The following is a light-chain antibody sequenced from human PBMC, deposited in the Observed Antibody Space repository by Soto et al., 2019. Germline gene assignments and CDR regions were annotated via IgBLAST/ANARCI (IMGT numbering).Light chain of an antibody. CDR2: EGT. CDR1: SSEFGTYSV. J-gene: IGLJ3*02. Sequence: QSVLTQSASVSGSPGQSITISCTGTSSEFGTYSVVSWYQQHPGKAPKLLIYEGTKRPSGVSNRFSSSESGNTAALTISGLQAEDEAGYYCHSYARSNLGFGGGTKLTVL. V-gene: IGLV2-23*01. CDR3: HSYARSNLG.